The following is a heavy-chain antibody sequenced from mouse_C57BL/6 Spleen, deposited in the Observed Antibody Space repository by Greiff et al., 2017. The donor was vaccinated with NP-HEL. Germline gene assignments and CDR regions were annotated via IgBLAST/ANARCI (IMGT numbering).Heavy chain of an antibody. V-gene: IGHV1-69*01. CDR3: AGGLRRSYYAMDY. J-gene: IGHJ4*01. CDR2: IDPSDSYT. Sequence: VQLQQPGAELVMPGASVKLSCKASGYTFTSYWMHWVKQRPGQGLEWIGEIDPSDSYTNYNQKFKGKSTLTVDKSSSTAYMQLSSLTSEDSAVYYCAGGLRRSYYAMDYWGQGTSVTVSS. CDR1: GYTFTSYW. D-gene: IGHD2-2*01.